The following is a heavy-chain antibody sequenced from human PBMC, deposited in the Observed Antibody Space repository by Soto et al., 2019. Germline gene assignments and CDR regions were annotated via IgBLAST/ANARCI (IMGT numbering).Heavy chain of an antibody. CDR3: AKDDYYYGSSGYYYGAFDI. V-gene: IGHV3-30*18. J-gene: IGHJ3*02. CDR2: ISYDGSNK. D-gene: IGHD3-22*01. CDR1: GFTFSSYG. Sequence: PGGSLRLSCAASGFTFSSYGMHWVRQAPGKGLEWVAVISYDGSNKYYADSVKGRFTISRDNSKNTLHLQMNSLRAEDTAVYYCAKDDYYYGSSGYYYGAFDIWGQGTMVTVSS.